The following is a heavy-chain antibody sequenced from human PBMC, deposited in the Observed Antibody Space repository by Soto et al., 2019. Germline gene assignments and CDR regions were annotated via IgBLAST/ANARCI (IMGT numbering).Heavy chain of an antibody. J-gene: IGHJ4*02. V-gene: IGHV4-59*01. CDR1: GGSISSYY. D-gene: IGHD3-10*01. CDR2: IYYSGST. CDR3: AREVVRYYYGSGSYFDY. Sequence: LTCTVSGGSISSYYWSWIRQPPGKGLEWIGYIYYSGSTNYNPSLKSRVTISVDTSKNQFSLKLSSVTAADTAVYYCAREVVRYYYGSGSYFDYWGQGTLVTVSS.